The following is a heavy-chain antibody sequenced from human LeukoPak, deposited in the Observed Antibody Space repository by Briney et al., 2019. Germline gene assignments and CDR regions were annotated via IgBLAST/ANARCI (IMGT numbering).Heavy chain of an antibody. D-gene: IGHD2-2*01. J-gene: IGHJ5*02. V-gene: IGHV3-48*01. CDR3: ARGRLYCSSTSCPTWNWFDP. CDR1: GFTFSSYG. Sequence: QPGGSLRLSCAASGFTFSSYGMHWVRQAPGKGLEWVSYISSSSSTIYYADSVKGRFTISRDNAKNSLYLQMNSLRAEDTAVYYCARGRLYCSSTSCPTWNWFDPWGQGTLVTVSS. CDR2: ISSSSSTI.